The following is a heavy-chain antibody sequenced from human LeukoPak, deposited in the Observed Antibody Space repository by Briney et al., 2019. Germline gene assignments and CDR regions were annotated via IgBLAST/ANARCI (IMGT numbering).Heavy chain of an antibody. CDR2: ISGSGGST. CDR1: GFTFSSYA. D-gene: IGHD6-19*01. J-gene: IGHJ4*02. Sequence: GGSLRLSCAASGFTFSSYAMSWVRQAPGKGLEWVSAISGSGGSTYYADSVKGRFTISRDNSKNTLYLQMNSLRAEDTAVYYCAKDYSSGWSREGYFDYWGQGTLVTVSS. V-gene: IGHV3-23*01. CDR3: AKDYSSGWSREGYFDY.